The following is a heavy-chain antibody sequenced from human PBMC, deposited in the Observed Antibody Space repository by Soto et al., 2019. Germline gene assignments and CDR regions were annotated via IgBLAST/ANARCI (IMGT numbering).Heavy chain of an antibody. V-gene: IGHV4-4*02. CDR2: MYHSGTT. CDR3: ARASASSMLRGVIIN. Sequence: QVQLQESGPGLVRPSGTLSLTCTFSGGSIASDNWWTWVRQPPGRGLEWIGEMYHSGTTNYSPSLKSRVTILIDESKNQFSLKLTSVTAADPARYYCARASASSMLRGVIINWGQGTLVTVSS. D-gene: IGHD3-10*01. J-gene: IGHJ4*02. CDR1: GGSIASDNW.